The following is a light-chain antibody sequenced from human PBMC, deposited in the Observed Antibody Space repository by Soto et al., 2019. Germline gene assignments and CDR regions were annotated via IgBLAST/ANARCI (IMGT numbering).Light chain of an antibody. CDR3: QQYGSSPWT. J-gene: IGKJ1*01. CDR2: GAS. Sequence: EIVLTQSPATLSLSPGERATLSCRASQSVRSSYFAWYQQKPGQAPRLRIYGASSRATGIPDRFSGSGSGTDFTLPISRLEPEDSAVYYCQQYGSSPWTFGQGTKVDIK. CDR1: QSVRSSY. V-gene: IGKV3-20*01.